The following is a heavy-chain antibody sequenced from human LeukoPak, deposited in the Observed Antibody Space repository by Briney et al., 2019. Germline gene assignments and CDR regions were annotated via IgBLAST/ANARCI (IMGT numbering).Heavy chain of an antibody. Sequence: SGPTLVNPTQTLTLTCSFSGFSLTTAAVGMAWNRQPPGKALEWLALIYGNDHKRYSPSLQSRLTITKGTSKNQVVLTMTSMDPVDTATYYCAHDSPGNYGFDFWGQGTLVTVSS. CDR3: AHDSPGNYGFDF. V-gene: IGHV2-5*01. CDR2: IYGNDHK. CDR1: GFSLTTAAVG. J-gene: IGHJ4*02. D-gene: IGHD3-10*01.